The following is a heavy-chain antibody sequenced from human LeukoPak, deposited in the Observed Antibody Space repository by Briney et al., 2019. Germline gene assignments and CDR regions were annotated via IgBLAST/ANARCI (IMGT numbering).Heavy chain of an antibody. CDR3: ARDPSSRGDFDY. D-gene: IGHD2-15*01. V-gene: IGHV3-21*01. CDR1: GFTFRSYT. J-gene: IGHJ4*02. Sequence: PGGSLRLSCAASGFTFRSYTMNWVRQAPGKGLEWVSSISSSSSYIYYADSLKGRLTISRDNAKNSLYLQMSSLRAEDTAVYYCARDPSSRGDFDYWGQGTLVTVSS. CDR2: ISSSSSYI.